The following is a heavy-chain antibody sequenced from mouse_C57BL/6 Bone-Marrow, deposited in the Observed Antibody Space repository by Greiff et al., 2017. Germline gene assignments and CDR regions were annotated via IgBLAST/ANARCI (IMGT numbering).Heavy chain of an antibody. CDR2: IDPNSGGT. D-gene: IGHD1-1*01. V-gene: IGHV1-72*01. CDR3: ARYGAIRDYFDY. Sequence: QVQLKQPGAELVKPGASVKLSCKASGYTFTSYWMHWVKQRPGRGLEWIGRIDPNSGGTKYNEKFKSKATLTVDKPSSTAYMQLSSLTSEDSAVYYCARYGAIRDYFDYWGQGTTLTVSS. CDR1: GYTFTSYW. J-gene: IGHJ2*01.